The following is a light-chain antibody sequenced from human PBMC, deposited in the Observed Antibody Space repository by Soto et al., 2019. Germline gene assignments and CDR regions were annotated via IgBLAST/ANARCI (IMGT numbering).Light chain of an antibody. CDR1: QSVSSN. CDR2: GTS. CDR3: QHYGDSSWT. J-gene: IGKJ1*01. Sequence: EIVMTQSPATLSVSPGERATLSCRASQSVSSNLAWYQQKPGQAPRLLIFGTSNRAPGIPDRFSGSGSGTDFTLTISRLEPDDFAVYYCQHYGDSSWTFGQGTKVDIK. V-gene: IGKV3-20*01.